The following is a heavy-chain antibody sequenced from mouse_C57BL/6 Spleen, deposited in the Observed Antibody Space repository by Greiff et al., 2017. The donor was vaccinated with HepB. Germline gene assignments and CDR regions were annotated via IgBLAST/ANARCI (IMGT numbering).Heavy chain of an antibody. Sequence: QVHVKQSGPGLVAPSQRLSIPCTVSGFSLTSYGVDWVRQPPGKGLEWLGVIWGGGSTNYNSALMSRLSISKDNSKSQVFLKMNSLQTDDTAMYYCAKRGQGAMDCWGEGTSVTVSS. V-gene: IGHV2-9*01. J-gene: IGHJ4*01. D-gene: IGHD3-3*01. CDR1: GFSLTSYG. CDR3: AKRGQGAMDC. CDR2: IWGGGST.